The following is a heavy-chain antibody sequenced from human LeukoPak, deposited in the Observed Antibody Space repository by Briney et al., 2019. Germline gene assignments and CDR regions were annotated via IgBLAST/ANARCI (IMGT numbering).Heavy chain of an antibody. J-gene: IGHJ3*02. D-gene: IGHD2-2*01. CDR3: ARDPPPGEYQLPQLGAFDI. Sequence: QSGGSLRLSCAASGFTFSSYAMHWVRQAPGKGLEWVAVISYDGSNKYYADSVKGRFTISRDNSKNTLYLQMNSLRAEDTAVYYCARDPPPGEYQLPQLGAFDIWGQGTMVTVSS. V-gene: IGHV3-30*01. CDR1: GFTFSSYA. CDR2: ISYDGSNK.